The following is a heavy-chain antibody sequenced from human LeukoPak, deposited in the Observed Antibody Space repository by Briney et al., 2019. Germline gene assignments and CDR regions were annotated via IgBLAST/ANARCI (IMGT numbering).Heavy chain of an antibody. D-gene: IGHD4-17*01. CDR2: ISGSGGST. V-gene: IGHV3-23*01. CDR3: AKDLSMTTTYYFDY. Sequence: GGSLXLSCXASGFTFSSYAMSWVRQAPGKGLEWVSAISGSGGSTYYADSVKGRFTISRDNSKNTLYLQMNSLRAEDTAVYYCAKDLSMTTTYYFDYWGQGTLVTVSS. J-gene: IGHJ4*02. CDR1: GFTFSSYA.